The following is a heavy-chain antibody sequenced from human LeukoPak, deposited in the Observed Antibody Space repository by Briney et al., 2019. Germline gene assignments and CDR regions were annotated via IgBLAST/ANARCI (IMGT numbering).Heavy chain of an antibody. CDR2: IRSKAYGGTT. CDR1: GFTFGDYA. J-gene: IGHJ4*02. V-gene: IGHV3-49*03. Sequence: GGSLRLSCTASGFTFGDYAMSWFRQAPGKGLEWVGFIRSKAYGGTTEYAASVKGRFTISRDDSKSIAYLQMSSLKTEDTAVYYCTSASALTPDYWGQGTLVTVSS. CDR3: TSASALTPDY. D-gene: IGHD1-14*01.